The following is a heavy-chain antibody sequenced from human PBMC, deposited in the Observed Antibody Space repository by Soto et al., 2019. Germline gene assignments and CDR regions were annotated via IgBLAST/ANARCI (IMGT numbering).Heavy chain of an antibody. CDR2: IYYSGST. CDR1: GGSISSGGYY. D-gene: IGHD6-13*01. Sequence: SETLSLTCTVSGGSISSGGYYWSWIRQHPGKGLEWIGYIYYSGSTYYNPSLKSRVTISVDTSKSQFSLKLSSVTAADTAVYYCARDVAAATGGGLFDPWGQGTPVTV. J-gene: IGHJ5*02. V-gene: IGHV4-31*03. CDR3: ARDVAAATGGGLFDP.